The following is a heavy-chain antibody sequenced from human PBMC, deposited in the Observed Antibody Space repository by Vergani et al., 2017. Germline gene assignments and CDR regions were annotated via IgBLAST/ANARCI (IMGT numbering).Heavy chain of an antibody. V-gene: IGHV4-61*02. CDR1: GGSFNSGSYY. CDR3: ARGNPYVDFDI. J-gene: IGHJ3*02. CDR2: IHTNGVI. Sequence: QVQLQESCPGLVKPSQTLSLTCTVPGGSFNSGSYYWSWPRQPAGKRLEWIGRIHTNGVIHYNPSLNSRATISVDTSRNQISLKLTSVTATDTAIYFCARGNPYVDFDIWGQGTMITVSS. D-gene: IGHD3-16*01.